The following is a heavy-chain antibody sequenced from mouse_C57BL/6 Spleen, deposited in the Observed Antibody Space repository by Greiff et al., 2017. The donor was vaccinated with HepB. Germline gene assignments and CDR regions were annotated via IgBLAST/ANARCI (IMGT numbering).Heavy chain of an antibody. D-gene: IGHD3-3*01. CDR1: GFTFSDYG. CDR3: ARRAGAFNYFDY. Sequence: DVQLVESGGGLVKPGGSLKLSCAASGFTFSDYGMHWVRQAPEKGLEWVAYISSGSSTIYYADTVKGRFTISRDNAKNTLFLQMTSLRSEDTAMYYWARRAGAFNYFDYWGQGTTLTVSS. J-gene: IGHJ2*01. CDR2: ISSGSSTI. V-gene: IGHV5-17*01.